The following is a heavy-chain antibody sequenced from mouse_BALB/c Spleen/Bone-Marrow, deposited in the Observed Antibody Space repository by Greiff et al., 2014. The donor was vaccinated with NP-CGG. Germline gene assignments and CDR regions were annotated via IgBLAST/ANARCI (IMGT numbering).Heavy chain of an antibody. J-gene: IGHJ4*01. CDR1: GFDFSRYW. Sequence: EVQLQQSGGGLVQPGGPLKLSCAASGFDFSRYWMSWVRQAPGKGLEWIGEINPDSSTINYTPSLKDKFIISRDNAKSTLYLQMSKVRSEDTALYYCARPNGSPYAMDYWGQGASVTVSS. CDR3: ARPNGSPYAMDY. D-gene: IGHD2-2*01. CDR2: INPDSSTI. V-gene: IGHV4-1*02.